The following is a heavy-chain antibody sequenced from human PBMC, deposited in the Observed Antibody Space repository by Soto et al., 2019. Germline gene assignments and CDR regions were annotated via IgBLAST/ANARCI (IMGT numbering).Heavy chain of an antibody. J-gene: IGHJ6*03. CDR3: ARAGAAAGTRLYYYYYYMDV. D-gene: IGHD6-13*01. Sequence: GGSLRLSCAASGFTFSDYYMSWIRQAPGKGPEWVSYISSSGSTIYYADSVKGRFTISRDNAKNSLYLQMNSLRAEDTAVYYCARAGAAAGTRLYYYYYYMDVWGKGTTVTVSS. CDR1: GFTFSDYY. V-gene: IGHV3-11*01. CDR2: ISSSGSTI.